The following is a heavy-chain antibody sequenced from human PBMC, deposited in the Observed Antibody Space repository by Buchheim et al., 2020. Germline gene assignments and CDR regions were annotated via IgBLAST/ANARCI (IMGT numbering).Heavy chain of an antibody. CDR1: GFTFSSYG. D-gene: IGHD3-10*01. CDR3: AKEDVGGWLGIDC. V-gene: IGHV3-30*18. J-gene: IGHJ4*02. Sequence: QVQLVDSGGGVVQPGGSLRLSCVASGFTFSSYGMHWVRQAPGKGLEWVAIVSYDGNNKYYADSVKGRFTISRDNSKNTIYLQMNSLRTEDTAVYYCAKEDVGGWLGIDCWGQGTL. CDR2: VSYDGNNK.